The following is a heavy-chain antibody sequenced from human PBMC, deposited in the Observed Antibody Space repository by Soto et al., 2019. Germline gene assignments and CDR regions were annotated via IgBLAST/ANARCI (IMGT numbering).Heavy chain of an antibody. D-gene: IGHD6-19*01. CDR3: AREDRIAVAGYNWFDP. V-gene: IGHV3-33*01. Sequence: GGSLRLSCAASGFTFSSYGMHWVSQAPGQGLEWVAVIWYDGSNKYYADSVKGRFTISRDNSKNTLYLQMNSLRAEDTAVYYCAREDRIAVAGYNWFDPWGQGTLVTVSS. CDR2: IWYDGSNK. J-gene: IGHJ5*02. CDR1: GFTFSSYG.